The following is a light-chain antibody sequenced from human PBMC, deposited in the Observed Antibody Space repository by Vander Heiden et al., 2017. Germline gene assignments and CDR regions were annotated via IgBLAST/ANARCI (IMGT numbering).Light chain of an antibody. J-gene: IGKJ2*01. Sequence: DIQLTQPPSTLSASVGDSVTITCRASQSISSWLAWYQQKPRKAPKLLIYKASSLESGVPTRFSGSGSGTEVTLTISRLQPDDVATYCCQQYNSYYTFGQGTKLEIK. CDR1: QSISSW. CDR3: QQYNSYYT. CDR2: KAS. V-gene: IGKV1-5*03.